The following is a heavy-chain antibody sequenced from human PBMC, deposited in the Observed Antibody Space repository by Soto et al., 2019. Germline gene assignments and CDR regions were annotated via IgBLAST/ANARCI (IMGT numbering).Heavy chain of an antibody. Sequence: PGGSLRLSCAASGFTFSNAWMNWVRQAPGKGLEWVGRIKSKTDGGTTDYAAPVKGRFTISRDDSKNTLYLQMNSLKTEDTAVYYCTTGVPFCCNGVCYDVFDYWGQGTLVTVSA. J-gene: IGHJ4*02. D-gene: IGHD2-8*01. CDR3: TTGVPFCCNGVCYDVFDY. CDR1: GFTFSNAW. CDR2: IKSKTDGGTT. V-gene: IGHV3-15*07.